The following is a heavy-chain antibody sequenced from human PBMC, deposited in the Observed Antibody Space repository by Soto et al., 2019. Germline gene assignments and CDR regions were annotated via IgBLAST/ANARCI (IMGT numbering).Heavy chain of an antibody. CDR3: ARPDYVFFRRYCTNGVCPLLDY. V-gene: IGHV5-10-1*01. J-gene: IGHJ4*02. Sequence: GESLKISCKGSGYSFTSYWISWVRQMPGKGLEWMGRIDPSDSYTNYSPSFQGHVTISADKSISTAYLQWSSLKASDTAMYYCARPDYVFFRRYCTNGVCPLLDYWGQGTLVTVSS. CDR1: GYSFTSYW. CDR2: IDPSDSYT. D-gene: IGHD2-8*01.